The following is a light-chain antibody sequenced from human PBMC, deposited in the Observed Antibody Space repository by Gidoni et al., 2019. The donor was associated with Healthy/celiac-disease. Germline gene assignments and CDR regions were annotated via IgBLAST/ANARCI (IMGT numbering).Light chain of an antibody. CDR1: QSVSSN. J-gene: IGKJ1*01. V-gene: IGKV3-15*01. CDR3: QQYNNWPQGT. Sequence: EIVLPQSPATLSVSPGERATLSCRASQSVSSNLAWYQQKPGQAPRLLIYGASTRATGSPARFSGSGSGTEFTLTISSLQAEDFAVYYCQQYNNWPQGTFGQGTKVEIK. CDR2: GAS.